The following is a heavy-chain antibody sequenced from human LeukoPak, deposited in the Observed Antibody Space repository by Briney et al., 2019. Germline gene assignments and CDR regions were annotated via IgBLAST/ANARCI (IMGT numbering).Heavy chain of an antibody. D-gene: IGHD1-26*01. J-gene: IGHJ4*02. CDR2: IKQDGSEK. Sequence: PGGSLRLSCAASGFTFSSYWMSWVRQAPGKGLEWVANIKQDGSEKYYVDSVKGRFTISRDNSKNTLYLQMNSLRAEDTAVYYCARRRGELRGYFDYWGQGTLVTVSS. CDR3: ARRRGELRGYFDY. CDR1: GFTFSSYW. V-gene: IGHV3-7*01.